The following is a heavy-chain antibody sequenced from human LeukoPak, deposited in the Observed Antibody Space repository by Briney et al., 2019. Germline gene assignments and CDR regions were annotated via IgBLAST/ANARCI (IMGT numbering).Heavy chain of an antibody. CDR1: GFTFSSYS. V-gene: IGHV3-21*01. J-gene: IGHJ4*02. D-gene: IGHD5/OR15-5a*01. Sequence: GGSLRLSCAASGFTFSSYSMNWVRQAPGKGLEWVSSISSSSSYIYYADSVKGRFTISRDNAKNSLYLQMNSLRAEDTAVYYCARDLDASVPRTGIDYWGQGALVTVSS. CDR2: ISSSSSYI. CDR3: ARDLDASVPRTGIDY.